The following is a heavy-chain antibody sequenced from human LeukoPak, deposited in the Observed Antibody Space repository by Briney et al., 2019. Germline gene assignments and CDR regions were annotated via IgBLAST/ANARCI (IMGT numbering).Heavy chain of an antibody. Sequence: PSGTLSLTCAVSGGSISSSNWWSWVRQPPGKGLEWIGEIYHSGSTNYNPSLKSRVTISVDKSKNQFSLKLSSVTAADTAVYYCARTMVRGPRRGWFDPWGQGTLVTVSS. CDR3: ARTMVRGPRRGWFDP. J-gene: IGHJ5*02. V-gene: IGHV4-4*02. CDR1: GGSISSSNW. D-gene: IGHD3-10*01. CDR2: IYHSGST.